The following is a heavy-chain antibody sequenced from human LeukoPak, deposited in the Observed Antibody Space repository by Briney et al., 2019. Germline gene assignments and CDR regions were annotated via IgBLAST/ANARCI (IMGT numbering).Heavy chain of an antibody. D-gene: IGHD3-3*01. Sequence: PGGSLRLSCAASGFTFSSYAMSWVRQAPGKGLEWVSAISGSGGSTYYADSAKGRFTISRDNSKNTLYLQMNSLRAEDTAVYYCAKVFLGVVILPQSTPYFDYWGQGTLVTVSS. J-gene: IGHJ4*02. CDR3: AKVFLGVVILPQSTPYFDY. CDR1: GFTFSSYA. V-gene: IGHV3-23*01. CDR2: ISGSGGST.